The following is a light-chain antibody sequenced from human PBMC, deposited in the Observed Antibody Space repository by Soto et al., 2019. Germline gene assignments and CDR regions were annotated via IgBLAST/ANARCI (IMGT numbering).Light chain of an antibody. J-gene: IGKJ1*01. CDR3: QQRSHWPT. CDR2: DAS. Sequence: EIVLTQSPATLSLSPGERATLSCRASQSVSSHLAWYQQKPGQSARLLIYDASNRATGIPARFSGSGSGTDFTLTISSLEPEDFAFYFCQQRSHWPTFGQGTKVDIK. CDR1: QSVSSH. V-gene: IGKV3-11*01.